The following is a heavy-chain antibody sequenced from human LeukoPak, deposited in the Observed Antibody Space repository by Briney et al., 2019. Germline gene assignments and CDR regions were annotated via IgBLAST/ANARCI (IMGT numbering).Heavy chain of an antibody. J-gene: IGHJ5*02. CDR2: INPNSGNT. V-gene: IGHV1-8*03. Sequence: ASVRVSCKASGYTFTSYDINWVRQVTGQGLQWMGWINPNSGNTGYAQKFQGRVTFTRDTSINTVYMELSSLRSEDTAVYYCAREDIVVVPPSRPFDPWGQGTQVTVSS. D-gene: IGHD2-2*01. CDR3: AREDIVVVPPSRPFDP. CDR1: GYTFTSYD.